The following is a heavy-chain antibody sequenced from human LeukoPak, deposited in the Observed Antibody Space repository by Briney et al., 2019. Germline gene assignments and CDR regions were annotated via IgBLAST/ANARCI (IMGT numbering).Heavy chain of an antibody. J-gene: IGHJ1*01. CDR3: ARESYSSGWFPIEYFQR. CDR1: GGSISSYY. D-gene: IGHD6-19*01. V-gene: IGHV4-4*07. CDR2: IYTSGST. Sequence: SETLSLTCTVSGGSISSYYWSWLRQPAGKGLEWIGRIYTSGSTNYNPSLKSRVTMSVDTSKNQFSLKLSSVTAADTAVYYCARESYSSGWFPIEYFQRWGQGTLVTVSS.